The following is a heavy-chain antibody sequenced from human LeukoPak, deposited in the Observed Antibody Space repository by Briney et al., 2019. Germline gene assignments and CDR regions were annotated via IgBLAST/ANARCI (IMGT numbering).Heavy chain of an antibody. CDR1: GGSIVNYH. J-gene: IGHJ4*02. CDR2: IHTSGST. CDR3: ARRGISSGWSFNY. Sequence: PSETLSLTCTVSGGSIVNYHWSWIRQPAGKGLEWIGQIHTSGSTNYNPPLKSRVTMSLDTPENQLSLTIRSVTAADTAVYYCARRGISSGWSFNYWGRGTLVTVSS. D-gene: IGHD6-19*01. V-gene: IGHV4-4*07.